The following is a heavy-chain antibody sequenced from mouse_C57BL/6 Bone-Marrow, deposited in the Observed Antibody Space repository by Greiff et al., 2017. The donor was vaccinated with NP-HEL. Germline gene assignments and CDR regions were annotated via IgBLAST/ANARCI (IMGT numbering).Heavy chain of an antibody. CDR2: IHPSDSDT. V-gene: IGHV1-74*01. CDR1: GYTFTSYW. D-gene: IGHD1-1*01. Sequence: QVQLKQPGAELVKPGASVKVSCKASGYTFTSYWMHWVKQRPGQGLEWIGRIHPSDSDTNYNQKFKGKATLTVDKSSSTAYMQLSSLTSEDSAVYYCAINYYGSSYGYYYAMDYWGQGTSVTVSS. J-gene: IGHJ4*01. CDR3: AINYYGSSYGYYYAMDY.